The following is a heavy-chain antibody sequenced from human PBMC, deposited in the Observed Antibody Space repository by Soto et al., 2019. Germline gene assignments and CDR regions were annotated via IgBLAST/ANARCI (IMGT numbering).Heavy chain of an antibody. CDR3: ARAGCTNGVCYRWFAP. V-gene: IGHV1-2*04. CDR1: GYTFTGYY. D-gene: IGHD2-8*01. CDR2: INPNSGGT. J-gene: IGHJ5*02. Sequence: ASVKVSCKASGYTFTGYYMHWVRQAPGQGLEWMGWINPNSGGTNYAQKFQGWVTMTRDTSISTAYMELSRLRSDDTAVYYCARAGCTNGVCYRWFAPWGQGTRVTVSS.